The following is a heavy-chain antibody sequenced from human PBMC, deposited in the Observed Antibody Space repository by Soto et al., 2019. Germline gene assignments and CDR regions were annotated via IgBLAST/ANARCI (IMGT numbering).Heavy chain of an antibody. CDR3: ARMSVTQNWFDP. V-gene: IGHV4-31*03. CDR2: IYYSGST. CDR1: GGSISSGGYY. J-gene: IGHJ5*02. Sequence: SETLSLTCTVSGGSISSGGYYWSWIRQHPGKGLEWIGYIYYSGSTYYNSSLKSRVTISVDTSKNQFSLKLSSVTAADTAVYYCARMSVTQNWFDPWGQGTLVTVSS. D-gene: IGHD4-17*01.